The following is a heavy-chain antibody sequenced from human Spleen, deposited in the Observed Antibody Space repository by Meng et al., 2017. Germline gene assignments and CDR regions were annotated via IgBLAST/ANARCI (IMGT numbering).Heavy chain of an antibody. CDR2: INAVFGTT. CDR3: ARKAGNCVTTTCYSLDY. J-gene: IGHJ4*02. V-gene: IGHV1-69*05. CDR1: GGTFSSYA. Sequence: SVKVSCKASGGTFSSYAISWVRQAPGQGLEWMGGINAVFGTTNYAQKFQGRVTITTDESTSTVYMELTRLTSEDTAVYFCARKAGNCVTTTCYSLDYWGQGTLVTAPQ. D-gene: IGHD2-2*01.